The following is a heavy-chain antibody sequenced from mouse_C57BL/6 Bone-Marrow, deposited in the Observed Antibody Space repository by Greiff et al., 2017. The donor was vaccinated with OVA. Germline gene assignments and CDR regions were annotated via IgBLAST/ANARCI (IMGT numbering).Heavy chain of an antibody. CDR3: ASVYDGYLYAMDY. J-gene: IGHJ4*01. CDR1: GYTFTDYY. V-gene: IGHV1-26*01. CDR2: INPNNGGT. D-gene: IGHD2-3*01. Sequence: VQLQQSGPELVKPGASVKISCKASGYTFTDYYMNWVKQSHGKSLEWIGDINPNNGGTSYNQKFKGKATLTVDKSSSTAYMELRSLTSEDSAVYYCASVYDGYLYAMDYWGQGTSVTVSS.